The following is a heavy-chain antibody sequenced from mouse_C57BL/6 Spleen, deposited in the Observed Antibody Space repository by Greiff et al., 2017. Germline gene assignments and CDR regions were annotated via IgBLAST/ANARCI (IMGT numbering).Heavy chain of an antibody. D-gene: IGHD1-1*01. Sequence: EVQLVESGPVLVKPGASVKMSCKASGYTFTDYYMNWVKQSHGKSLEWIGVINPYNGGTSYNQKFKGKATLTVDKSSSTAYMELNSLTSEDSAVYYCATTVVAPMDYWGQGTSVTVSS. V-gene: IGHV1-19*01. CDR3: ATTVVAPMDY. CDR2: INPYNGGT. J-gene: IGHJ4*01. CDR1: GYTFTDYY.